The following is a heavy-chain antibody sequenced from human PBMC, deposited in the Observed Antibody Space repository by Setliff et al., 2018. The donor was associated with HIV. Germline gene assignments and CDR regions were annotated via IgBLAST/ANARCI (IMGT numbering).Heavy chain of an antibody. Sequence: PGGSLRLSCSASGFTFSSYVMHWVRQAPGKGLEWISYISRDSYTTYTASVQGRFTISRDNSKSMLYLQMNSLRVEDTAMYYCARNPQGSYWGTRYGMDVWGRGTTVTVSS. CDR3: ARNPQGSYWGTRYGMDV. V-gene: IGHV3-64*04. J-gene: IGHJ6*02. CDR1: GFTFSSYV. CDR2: ISRDSYT. D-gene: IGHD3-10*01.